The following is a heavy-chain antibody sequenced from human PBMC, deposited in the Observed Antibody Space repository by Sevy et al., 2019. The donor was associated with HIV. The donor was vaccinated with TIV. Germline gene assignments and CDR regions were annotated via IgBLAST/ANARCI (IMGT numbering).Heavy chain of an antibody. Sequence: GGSLRLSCEASGFTFSSYEMNWVRQAPGKGLVWVSYISSSGTTIKYAYSVKGRFTISRDNAKNSLYMQMNSLRAEDTAVYYCARVDANYDKGFDPWGQGTLVTVSS. V-gene: IGHV3-48*03. CDR2: ISSSGTTI. CDR1: GFTFSSYE. CDR3: ARVDANYDKGFDP. D-gene: IGHD3-22*01. J-gene: IGHJ5*02.